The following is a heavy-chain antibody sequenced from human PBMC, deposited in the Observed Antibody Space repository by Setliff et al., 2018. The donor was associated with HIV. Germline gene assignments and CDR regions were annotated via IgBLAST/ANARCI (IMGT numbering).Heavy chain of an antibody. Sequence: GESLKISCTGSGYSFSNHWVGWVRQMPGRGLEWVGIIYPQDSDTRYSPSFEGHVTISADTSRYTAYLQWSALKASDTAMYYCARHTIDISLLVVQDPGPFDVWGRGTLVTVSS. CDR2: IYPQDSDT. D-gene: IGHD3-10*01. CDR3: ARHTIDISLLVVQDPGPFDV. V-gene: IGHV5-51*01. J-gene: IGHJ3*01. CDR1: GYSFSNHW.